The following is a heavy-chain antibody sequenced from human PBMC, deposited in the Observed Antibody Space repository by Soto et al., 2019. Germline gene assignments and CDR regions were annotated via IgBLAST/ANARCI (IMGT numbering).Heavy chain of an antibody. CDR2: TNPKSGYT. CDR1: GYTFSRYD. J-gene: IGHJ4*02. CDR3: ARTDGDLDY. Sequence: QVQLVQSGAEVKKPGASVKVSCKASGYTFSRYDINWVRQAPGQGLEWMGWTNPKSGYTGSAQKFQGRITMTRDSSISTAYMELNTLRSEDTAVYYCARTDGDLDYWGQGTLFTVSS. D-gene: IGHD4-17*01. V-gene: IGHV1-8*01.